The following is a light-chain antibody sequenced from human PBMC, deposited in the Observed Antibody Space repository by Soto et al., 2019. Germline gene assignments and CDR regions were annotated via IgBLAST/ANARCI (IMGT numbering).Light chain of an antibody. CDR3: CSYAGTSTHTV. Sequence: QSALTQPASVSGPPGQSITISCTGTSSDVGSYKLVSWYQQHPGKAPKLMISEVSKRPSGISDRFSGSKSGSTASLTISGLQAEDEADYYCCSYAGTSTHTVFGGGTQLAVL. J-gene: IGLJ7*01. V-gene: IGLV2-23*02. CDR2: EVS. CDR1: SSDVGSYKL.